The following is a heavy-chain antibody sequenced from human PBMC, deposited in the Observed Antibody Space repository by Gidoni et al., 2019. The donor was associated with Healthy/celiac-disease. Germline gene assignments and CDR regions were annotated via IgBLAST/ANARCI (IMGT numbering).Heavy chain of an antibody. D-gene: IGHD1-26*01. CDR2: IYHSGSP. CDR3: ARGGLVGATFWFDP. CDR1: GGSISSGGYS. J-gene: IGHJ5*02. V-gene: IGHV4-30-2*01. Sequence: QLQLQESGSGLVKPSQTLSLTCAVSGGSISSGGYSWSWIRQPPGKGLEWIGYIYHSGSPYYHPSLNSRVTISVDRSKNQFSLKLSSVTAADTAVYYFARGGLVGATFWFDPWGQGTLVTVSS.